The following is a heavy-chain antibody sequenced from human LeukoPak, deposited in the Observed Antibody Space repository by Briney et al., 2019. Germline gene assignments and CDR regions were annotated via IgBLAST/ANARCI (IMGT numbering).Heavy chain of an antibody. V-gene: IGHV3-7*01. Sequence: PGGSLRLSCAASGFTFSNYWMSWVRQGPGKGLEWVANIKQDGSEKYYVYSVKGRFTISRDNAENSLFLQMNSLRAEDTAVYYCARVYRSSSGYCFDYWAQGTLVTVSS. D-gene: IGHD6-6*01. J-gene: IGHJ4*02. CDR2: IKQDGSEK. CDR1: GFTFSNYW. CDR3: ARVYRSSSGYCFDY.